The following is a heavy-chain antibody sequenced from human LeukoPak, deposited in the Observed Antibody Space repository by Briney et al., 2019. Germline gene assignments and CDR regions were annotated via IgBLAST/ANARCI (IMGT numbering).Heavy chain of an antibody. Sequence: PSETLSLTCTVSGGSISSYYWSWIRQPPGKGLEWIGHIYYSGSTNYNPSLKSRVTISVDTSENQFSLKLSSVTAADTAVYYCARDLGYSSGWPYYYYGMDVWGQGTTVTVSS. J-gene: IGHJ6*02. CDR1: GGSISSYY. CDR2: IYYSGST. CDR3: ARDLGYSSGWPYYYYGMDV. D-gene: IGHD6-19*01. V-gene: IGHV4-59*01.